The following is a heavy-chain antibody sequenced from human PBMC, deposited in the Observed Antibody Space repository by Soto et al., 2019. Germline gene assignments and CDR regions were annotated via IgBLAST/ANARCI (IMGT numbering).Heavy chain of an antibody. V-gene: IGHV3-23*01. D-gene: IGHD3-22*01. J-gene: IGHJ4*02. CDR2: ISGSGGST. Sequence: EVQLLESGGGLVQPGGSLRLSCAASGFTFSSYAMSWVRQAPGKGLEWVSAISGSGGSTYYADSVKGRFTISRDNSRNTQYLQMNSLSAEDTAVYNSSKWLYYCESSGYYPAGCYFDSWGQGTLVTVSS. CDR3: SKWLYYCESSGYYPAGCYFDS. CDR1: GFTFSSYA.